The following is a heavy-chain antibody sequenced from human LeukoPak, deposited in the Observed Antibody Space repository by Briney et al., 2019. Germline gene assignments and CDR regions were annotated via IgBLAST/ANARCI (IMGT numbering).Heavy chain of an antibody. J-gene: IGHJ4*02. CDR3: AKTRPLDSSSWSHGDY. V-gene: IGHV3-23*01. Sequence: GGSLRLSCAASGFTFSSYAMSWVRQAPGKGLEWVSAISGSGDSTYYGDPVKGRFTISRDNSKNTLYLQMNSPRAEDTAVYYCAKTRPLDSSSWSHGDYWGQGTLVTVSS. CDR1: GFTFSSYA. CDR2: ISGSGDST. D-gene: IGHD6-13*01.